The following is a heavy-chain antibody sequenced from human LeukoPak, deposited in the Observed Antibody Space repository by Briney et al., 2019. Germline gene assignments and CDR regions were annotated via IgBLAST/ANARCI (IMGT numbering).Heavy chain of an antibody. D-gene: IGHD6-19*01. CDR3: ARDSSGWYGHDAFDI. Sequence: PGGSLRLSCAASGFTVSSNYMSWVRQAPGKGLEWVSVIYSGGSTYYADSVKGRFTISRDNSKNTLYLQMNSLRAEDTAVYYCARDSSGWYGHDAFDIWGQGTVVTVSS. J-gene: IGHJ3*02. CDR2: IYSGGST. CDR1: GFTVSSNY. V-gene: IGHV3-53*01.